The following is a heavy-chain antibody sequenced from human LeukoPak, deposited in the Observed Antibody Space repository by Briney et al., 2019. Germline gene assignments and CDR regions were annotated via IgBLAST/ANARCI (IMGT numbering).Heavy chain of an antibody. CDR3: AREPPISSSWYPLDY. CDR1: GGSISSYY. D-gene: IGHD6-13*01. Sequence: SETLSLTCTVSGGSISSYYWSWIRQPAGKGLEWIGRIYTSGSTNYNPSLTSRVTMSVDTSKNQFSLKLSSVTAADTAVYYCAREPPISSSWYPLDYWGQGTLVTVSS. V-gene: IGHV4-4*07. CDR2: IYTSGST. J-gene: IGHJ4*02.